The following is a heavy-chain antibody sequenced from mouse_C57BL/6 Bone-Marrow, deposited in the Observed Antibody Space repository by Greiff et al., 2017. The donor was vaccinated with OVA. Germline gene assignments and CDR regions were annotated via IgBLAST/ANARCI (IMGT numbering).Heavy chain of an antibody. D-gene: IGHD1-1*01. J-gene: IGHJ4*01. CDR3: AREDYGSSYYAMDY. V-gene: IGHV1-69*01. CDR1: GYTFTSYW. CDR2: IDPSDSYT. Sequence: QVQLQQPGAELVMPGASVKLSCKASGYTFTSYWMHWVKQRPGQGLEWIGEIDPSDSYTNYNQKFKGKSTLTVDKSSSTAYMQLSSLTSEDSAVYYCAREDYGSSYYAMDYWGQGTSVTVSA.